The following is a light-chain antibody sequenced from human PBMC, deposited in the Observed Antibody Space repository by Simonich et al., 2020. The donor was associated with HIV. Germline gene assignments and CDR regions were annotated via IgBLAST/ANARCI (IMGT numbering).Light chain of an antibody. Sequence: EIVMTQSPATLSVSPGERATLSCRARQSVSSNLAWYQQKPRQAPRLLIYSASTRATGIPAKFSGSWSGTEFTLTISSMQSEDIAVYYCQQYNNRPLTFGGGTKVEIK. CDR1: QSVSSN. J-gene: IGKJ4*01. V-gene: IGKV3-15*01. CDR3: QQYNNRPLT. CDR2: SAS.